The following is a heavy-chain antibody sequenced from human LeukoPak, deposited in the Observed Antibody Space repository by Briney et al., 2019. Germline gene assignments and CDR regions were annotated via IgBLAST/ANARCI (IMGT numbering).Heavy chain of an antibody. CDR1: GFTFSSSW. CDR2: INTDGSST. Sequence: PGGSLRLSCAASGFTFSSSWMHWVRQAPGRGLVYVSRINTDGSSTNYADSVKGRFSISRDNLKNTLYLQMHSLRAEDRAIYYCAKGIFGVIHNGIDVWGQGTAVTVSS. D-gene: IGHD3-3*01. V-gene: IGHV3-74*01. J-gene: IGHJ6*02. CDR3: AKGIFGVIHNGIDV.